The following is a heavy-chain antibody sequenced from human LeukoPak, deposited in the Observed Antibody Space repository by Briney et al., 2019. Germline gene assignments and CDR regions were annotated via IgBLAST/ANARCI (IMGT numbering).Heavy chain of an antibody. CDR1: GGSFSDYY. CDR2: INHSGST. J-gene: IGHJ4*02. CDR3: ARDGYNPIDY. D-gene: IGHD5-24*01. Sequence: SETLSLTCAVYGGSFSDYYWSWIRQPPGKGLEWIGEINHSGSTNYNPSLKSRVTISVDKSKNQFSLKLSSVTAADTAMYYCARDGYNPIDYWGQGTLVTVSS. V-gene: IGHV4-34*01.